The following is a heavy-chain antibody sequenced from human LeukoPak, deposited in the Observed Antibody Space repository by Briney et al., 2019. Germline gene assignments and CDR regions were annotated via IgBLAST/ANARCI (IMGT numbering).Heavy chain of an antibody. J-gene: IGHJ5*02. CDR1: GFTFSSYS. CDR2: ISSSSSYI. D-gene: IGHD6-13*01. Sequence: PGGSLRLSCAASGFTFSSYSMNWVRQAPGKGLEWVSSISSSSSYIYYADSVKGRFTISRDNAKNSLYLQMDSLRAEDTAVYYCARGPWQQLVRGWFDPWGQGTLVTVSS. CDR3: ARGPWQQLVRGWFDP. V-gene: IGHV3-21*01.